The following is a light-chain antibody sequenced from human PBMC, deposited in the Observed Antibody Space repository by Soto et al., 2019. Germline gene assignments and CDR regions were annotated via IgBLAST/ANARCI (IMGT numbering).Light chain of an antibody. CDR3: SSYTSSSTPIYV. V-gene: IGLV2-14*01. CDR1: SSDVGGYNY. Sequence: QSALTQPASVSGSPGQSITISCTGTSSDVGGYNYVSWYQQHPGKAPKLMIYDVSNRPSGVSNRFSGSKSGNTASLTISGLQAEDDADYYCSSYTSSSTPIYVFGTGTKVTVL. CDR2: DVS. J-gene: IGLJ1*01.